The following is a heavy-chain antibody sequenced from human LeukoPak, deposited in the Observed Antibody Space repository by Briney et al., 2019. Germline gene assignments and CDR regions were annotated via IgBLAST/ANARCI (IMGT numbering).Heavy chain of an antibody. CDR3: ASQAEYCSSTSCPGGPFDY. V-gene: IGHV1-69*01. J-gene: IGHJ4*02. CDR1: GGTFSSYA. Sequence: SSVKVSCKASGGTFSSYAISWVRQAPGQGLEWMGGIIPIFGTANYAQKFQGRVTITADESTSTAYMELSGLRSEDTAVYYCASQAEYCSSTSCPGGPFDYWGQGTLVTVSS. D-gene: IGHD2-2*01. CDR2: IIPIFGTA.